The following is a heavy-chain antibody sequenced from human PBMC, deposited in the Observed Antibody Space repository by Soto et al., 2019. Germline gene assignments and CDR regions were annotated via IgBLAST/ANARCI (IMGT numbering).Heavy chain of an antibody. CDR3: ANAAAGPRYYYYGMDV. D-gene: IGHD6-13*01. J-gene: IGHJ6*02. V-gene: IGHV3-23*01. CDR2: ISGSGGST. CDR1: GFTFSSYA. Sequence: GGSLRLSCAASGFTFSSYAMSWVRQAPWKGLEWVSAISGSGGSTYYADSVKGRFTISRDNSKNTLYLQMNSLRAEDTAVYYCANAAAGPRYYYYGMDVWGQGTTVTVSS.